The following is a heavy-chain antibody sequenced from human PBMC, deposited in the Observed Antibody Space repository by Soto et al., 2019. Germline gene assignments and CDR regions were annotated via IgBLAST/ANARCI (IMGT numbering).Heavy chain of an antibody. J-gene: IGHJ4*02. CDR2: IYSGGST. V-gene: IGHV3-53*01. Sequence: GWSLRLSCASSVFTVSSNYMSWVRQAPGKGLEWVSVIYSGGSTYYADSVKGRFTISRDNSKNTLYLQMNSLRAEDTAVYYCARGDGSFPTYYWGQGTLVTVSS. CDR3: ARGDGSFPTYY. D-gene: IGHD2-21*01. CDR1: VFTVSSNY.